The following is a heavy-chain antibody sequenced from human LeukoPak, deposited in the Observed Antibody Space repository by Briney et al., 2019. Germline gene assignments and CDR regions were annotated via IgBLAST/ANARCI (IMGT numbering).Heavy chain of an antibody. CDR2: INEDGSGK. Sequence: GGSLRLSCAASGFSFSNSWMTWVRQAPGKGLEWVANINEDGSGKYFVESLKGRITISRDNAKNSLYLQMNSLRAEDTAVYYCARNPGIAAGRGYYYYMDVWGKGTTVTVSS. CDR3: ARNPGIAAGRGYYYYMDV. CDR1: GFSFSNSW. V-gene: IGHV3-7*01. J-gene: IGHJ6*03. D-gene: IGHD6-6*01.